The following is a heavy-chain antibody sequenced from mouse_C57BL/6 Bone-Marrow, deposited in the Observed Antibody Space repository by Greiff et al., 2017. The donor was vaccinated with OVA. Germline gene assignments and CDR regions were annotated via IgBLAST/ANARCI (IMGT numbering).Heavy chain of an antibody. Sequence: EVQLQQSGPELVKPGASVKISCKASGYTFTDYYMNWVKQSHGKSLEWIGDINPNNGGTSYNQKFKGKATLTVDKSSSTAYMELRSLTSEDSAVYYGARSLYSSGYVPYWGQGTLVTVSA. D-gene: IGHD3-2*02. CDR1: GYTFTDYY. CDR3: ARSLYSSGYVPY. V-gene: IGHV1-26*01. CDR2: INPNNGGT. J-gene: IGHJ3*01.